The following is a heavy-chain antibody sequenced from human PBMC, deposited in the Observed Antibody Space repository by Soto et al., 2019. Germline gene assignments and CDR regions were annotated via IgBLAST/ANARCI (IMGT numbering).Heavy chain of an antibody. J-gene: IGHJ6*02. Sequence: SVKVSCKTSGGTFSSYAINWVRQAPGQGLEWMGGIVPLFRTTNYAQKFQGRVTITADTSTYTVYMELSELRSGDTAVYYCARGGYSSTWSNLLDRSGLDVWGQGTTVTVSS. D-gene: IGHD6-13*01. CDR2: IVPLFRTT. CDR1: GGTFSSYA. V-gene: IGHV1-69*06. CDR3: ARGGYSSTWSNLLDRSGLDV.